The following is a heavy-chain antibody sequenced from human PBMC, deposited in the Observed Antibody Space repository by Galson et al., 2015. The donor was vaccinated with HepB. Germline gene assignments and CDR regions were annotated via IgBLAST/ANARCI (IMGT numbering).Heavy chain of an antibody. J-gene: IGHJ6*02. CDR3: ARSGRITIFGVVNPYYYYVMDV. CDR2: IDPSDSYT. V-gene: IGHV5-10-1*01. CDR1: GYSFTSYW. Sequence: QSGAEVKKPGESLRISCKGSGYSFTSYWISWVRQMPGKGLEWMGRIDPSDSYTNYSPSFQGHVTISADKSISTAYLQWSSLKASDTAMYYCARSGRITIFGVVNPYYYYVMDVWGQGTTVTVSS. D-gene: IGHD3-3*01.